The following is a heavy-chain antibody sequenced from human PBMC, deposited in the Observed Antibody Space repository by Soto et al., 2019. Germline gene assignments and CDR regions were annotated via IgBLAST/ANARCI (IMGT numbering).Heavy chain of an antibody. CDR3: ATRSPAFDY. CDR1: GYTFTSYG. CDR2: ITTDKGKT. Sequence: QVQLVQSGPEVKKPGASVKVSCKTSGYTFTSYGISWVRQAPGQGLEWMGWITTDKGKTTYAQKSQGRVTMTTDTYTSTAYMELRSLRSDDTAIYYCATRSPAFDYWGQGTLVTVSS. V-gene: IGHV1-18*01. J-gene: IGHJ4*02.